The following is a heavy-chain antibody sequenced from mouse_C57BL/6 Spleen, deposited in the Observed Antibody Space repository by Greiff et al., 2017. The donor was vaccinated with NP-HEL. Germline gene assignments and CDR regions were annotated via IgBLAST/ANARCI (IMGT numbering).Heavy chain of an antibody. V-gene: IGHV1-18*01. CDR1: GYTFTDYN. Sequence: VQLKQSGPELVKPGASVKIPCKASGYTFTDYNMDWVKQSHGKSLEWIGDINPNNGGTIYNQKFKGKATLTVDKSSSTAYMELRSLTSEDTAVYYCAREGAFYSSWFAYWGQGTLVTVSA. J-gene: IGHJ3*01. D-gene: IGHD2-1*01. CDR3: AREGAFYSSWFAY. CDR2: INPNNGGT.